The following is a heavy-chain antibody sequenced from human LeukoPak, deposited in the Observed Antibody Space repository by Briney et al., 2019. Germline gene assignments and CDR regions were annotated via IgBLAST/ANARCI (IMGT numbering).Heavy chain of an antibody. CDR3: ARGDGYYYDSSGPDY. J-gene: IGHJ4*02. Sequence: GGSLRLSCAASGFTFSSYWMHWVRQAPGKGLVWVSRINSDGSSPNYADSVKGRFTISRDKAKNTLYLQMNSLRAEDTAVYNCARGDGYYYDSSGPDYWGQGTLVTVSS. CDR1: GFTFSSYW. D-gene: IGHD3-22*01. CDR2: INSDGSSP. V-gene: IGHV3-74*01.